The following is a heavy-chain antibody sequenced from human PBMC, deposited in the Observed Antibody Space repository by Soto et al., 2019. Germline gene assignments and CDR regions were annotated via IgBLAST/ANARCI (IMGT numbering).Heavy chain of an antibody. CDR3: ARGSDYGRY. J-gene: IGHJ4*02. Sequence: SETLSLTCTVYGGSINNYYWSWIRQPPGKRLEWIGYIFYSGSPTYNPSLKSRVTMSVDTSKNQFSLNLRSVTAADTAVYYCARGSDYGRYWGQGTLVTVSS. CDR1: GGSINNYY. V-gene: IGHV4-59*01. D-gene: IGHD4-17*01. CDR2: IFYSGSP.